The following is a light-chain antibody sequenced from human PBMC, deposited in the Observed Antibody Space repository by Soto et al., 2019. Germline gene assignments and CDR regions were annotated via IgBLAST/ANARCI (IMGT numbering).Light chain of an antibody. J-gene: IGKJ5*01. CDR2: GAS. CDR1: QTVTRNY. Sequence: IVLTQSPGTLNWSPGERSTLSCMASQTVTRNYLAWHQQKPGQTPRLLVYGASNRATGIPDGFSGSGSGTDFTLTISRLEPEDFAVYYCQQHGSSPITFGQGTLLEI. V-gene: IGKV3-20*01. CDR3: QQHGSSPIT.